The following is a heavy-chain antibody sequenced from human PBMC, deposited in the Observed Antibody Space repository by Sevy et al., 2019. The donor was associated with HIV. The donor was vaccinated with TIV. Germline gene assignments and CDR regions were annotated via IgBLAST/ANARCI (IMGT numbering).Heavy chain of an antibody. Sequence: GGSLRLSCAASGFIFSSNAMHWVRQAPGKGLEWVSVISYDGSNKEYADSVKGRFTISRDNAKNTLYLQMNSPSPEDTAVYYCARVPGAVIAAGPYHFDYWGQGTLVTVSS. CDR1: GFIFSSNA. V-gene: IGHV3-30*04. CDR2: ISYDGSNK. CDR3: ARVPGAVIAAGPYHFDY. J-gene: IGHJ4*02. D-gene: IGHD6-13*01.